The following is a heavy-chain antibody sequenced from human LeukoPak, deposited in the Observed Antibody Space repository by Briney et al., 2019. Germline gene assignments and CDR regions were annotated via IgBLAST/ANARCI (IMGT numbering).Heavy chain of an antibody. J-gene: IGHJ3*02. V-gene: IGHV4-34*01. CDR2: INHSGST. D-gene: IGHD1-1*01. CDR3: ALTGQNDAFDI. Sequence: PSETLSLTCAVYGGSFSGYYWSWIRQPPGKGLEWIGEINHSGSTNYNPSLKSRVTISVDTSKNQFSLKLSSVTAADTAAYYCALTGQNDAFDIWGQGTMVTVSS. CDR1: GGSFSGYY.